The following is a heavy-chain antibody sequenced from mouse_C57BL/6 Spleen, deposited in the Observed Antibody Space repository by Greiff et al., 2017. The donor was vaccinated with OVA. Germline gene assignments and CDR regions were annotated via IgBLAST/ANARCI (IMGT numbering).Heavy chain of an antibody. CDR3: ARDTRYYFDY. V-gene: IGHV14-3*01. CDR2: IDPANGNT. J-gene: IGHJ2*01. Sequence: EVQLKESVAELVRPGASVKLSCTASGFTFTNSYMPWVKQTPEQGLEWIGRIDPANGNTNYAPKFKGKATITADTASNTAYLQISSLTSEDTAIYYCARDTRYYFDYWGQGTTLTVSS. CDR1: GFTFTNSY. D-gene: IGHD1-1*01.